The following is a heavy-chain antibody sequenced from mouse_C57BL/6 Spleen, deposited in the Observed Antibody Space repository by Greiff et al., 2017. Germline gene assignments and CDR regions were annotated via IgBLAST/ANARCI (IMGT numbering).Heavy chain of an antibody. Sequence: EVKLMESGGGLVKPGGSLKLSCAASGFTFSSYAMSWVRQTPEKRLEWVATISDGGSYTYYPDNVKGRFTISRDNAKNNLYLQMSHLKSEDTAMYYCAREDYYGYDEGFAYWGQGTLVTVSA. CDR1: GFTFSSYA. CDR3: AREDYYGYDEGFAY. J-gene: IGHJ3*01. V-gene: IGHV5-4*01. D-gene: IGHD2-2*01. CDR2: ISDGGSYT.